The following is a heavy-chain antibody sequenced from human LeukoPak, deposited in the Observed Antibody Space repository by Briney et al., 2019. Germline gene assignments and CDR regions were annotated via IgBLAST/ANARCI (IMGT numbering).Heavy chain of an antibody. CDR3: ARLRGGSSYLYYFDY. J-gene: IGHJ4*02. V-gene: IGHV1-69*13. CDR2: IIPIFGTA. CDR1: GGTSSSYA. D-gene: IGHD6-6*01. Sequence: SVKVSCKASGGTSSSYAISWVRQAPGQGLEWMGGIIPIFGTANYAQKFQGRVTITADESTSTAYMELSSLRSEDTAVYYCARLRGGSSYLYYFDYWGQGTLVTVSS.